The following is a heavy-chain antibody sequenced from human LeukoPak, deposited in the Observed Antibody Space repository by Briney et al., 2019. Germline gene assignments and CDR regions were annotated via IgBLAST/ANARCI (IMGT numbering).Heavy chain of an antibody. CDR3: ARVRIYYDSSGPLDY. Sequence: RPGGSLRLSCEASGFSLDDYGVTWVRQAPGKGLEWVSGINWNGASTGYADSVKGRFAISRDKAKNSLYLQMTSLRAEDTALYYCARVRIYYDSSGPLDYWGQGTLVTVSS. CDR1: GFSLDDYG. CDR2: INWNGAST. J-gene: IGHJ4*02. D-gene: IGHD3-22*01. V-gene: IGHV3-20*04.